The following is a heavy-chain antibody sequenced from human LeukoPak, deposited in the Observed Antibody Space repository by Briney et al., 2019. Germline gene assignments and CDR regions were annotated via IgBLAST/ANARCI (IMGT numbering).Heavy chain of an antibody. J-gene: IGHJ5*02. CDR1: GGTFSSYA. Sequence: SVKVSCKASGGTFSSYAISWVRQAPGQGLEWMGGIIPIFGTANYAQKFQGRVTITADKSTSTAYMELSSLRSEDTAVYYCARGTRGTTGTTRWFDPWGQGTLVTVSS. CDR2: IIPIFGTA. CDR3: ARGTRGTTGTTRWFDP. D-gene: IGHD1-1*01. V-gene: IGHV1-69*06.